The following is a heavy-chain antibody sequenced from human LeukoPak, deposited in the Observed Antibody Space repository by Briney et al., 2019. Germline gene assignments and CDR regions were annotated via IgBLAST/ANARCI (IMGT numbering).Heavy chain of an antibody. CDR1: GGSIRSYY. Sequence: SETLSLTCTASGGSIRSYYWSWIRQPPGKGLEWIGYIYYSGSTNYNPSLKSRVTISVDTSKNQFSLKLSSVTAADTAVYYCASHAQGTYYEFWSGYHAEYFQHWGQGTLVTVSS. CDR3: ASHAQGTYYEFWSGYHAEYFQH. J-gene: IGHJ1*01. D-gene: IGHD3-3*01. CDR2: IYYSGST. V-gene: IGHV4-59*01.